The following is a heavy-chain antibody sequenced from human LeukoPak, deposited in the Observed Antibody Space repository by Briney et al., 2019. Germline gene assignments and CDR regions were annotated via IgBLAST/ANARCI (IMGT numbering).Heavy chain of an antibody. CDR3: AGSWSPYDAFDI. J-gene: IGHJ3*02. D-gene: IGHD6-13*01. CDR2: IKQDGSEK. Sequence: PGGSLRLSCAASGFTFNKYWLTWVRQAPGRGLEWVANIKQDGSEKYYVDSVKGRFTISRDNAKNSLYLQMNSLRAEDTAVYYCAGSWSPYDAFDIWGQGTMVTVSS. CDR1: GFTFNKYW. V-gene: IGHV3-7*01.